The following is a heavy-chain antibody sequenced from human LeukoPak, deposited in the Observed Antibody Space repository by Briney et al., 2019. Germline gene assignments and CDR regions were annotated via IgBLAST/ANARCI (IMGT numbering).Heavy chain of an antibody. CDR2: INPNSGGT. J-gene: IGHJ6*03. Sequence: ASVKVSCKASGYTFTGYYMHWVRQAPGQGLEWMGWINPNSGGTNYAQKFQGWVTMTRDTSVSTAYMELSRLTSDDTAVYYCARDGTSYYHFWSGYSPYMDVWGKGTTVTVSS. D-gene: IGHD3-3*01. CDR1: GYTFTGYY. V-gene: IGHV1-2*04. CDR3: ARDGTSYYHFWSGYSPYMDV.